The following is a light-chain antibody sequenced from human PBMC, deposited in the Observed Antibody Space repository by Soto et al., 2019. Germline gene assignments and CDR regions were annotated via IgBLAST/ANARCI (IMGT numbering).Light chain of an antibody. CDR3: QKYDGTGT. CDR1: QSVSSSY. V-gene: IGKV3-20*01. Sequence: IVLTMSPGTVSLSPGERATLSFRASQSVSSSYLAWYQQKPGQAPRLLIYGASSRATGIPDRFSGSGSGTDFTVTISRLEPEDFAVYYCQKYDGTGTFGQGTKVDIK. CDR2: GAS. J-gene: IGKJ1*01.